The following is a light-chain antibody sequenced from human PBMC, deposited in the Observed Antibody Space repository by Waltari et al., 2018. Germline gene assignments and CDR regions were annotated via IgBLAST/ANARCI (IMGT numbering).Light chain of an antibody. Sequence: QLVVTQSPSASASLRASVTRTCTLSSGHTSNLIAWLQQLPDTAPRYLMNVSSDGSHSRGDEIPARFSGSSSGAERYLTISSLQAEDEADYYCQTGGHGTWVFGGGTKLTVL. CDR1: SGHTSNL. V-gene: IGLV4-69*01. J-gene: IGLJ3*02. CDR2: VSSDGSH. CDR3: QTGGHGTWV.